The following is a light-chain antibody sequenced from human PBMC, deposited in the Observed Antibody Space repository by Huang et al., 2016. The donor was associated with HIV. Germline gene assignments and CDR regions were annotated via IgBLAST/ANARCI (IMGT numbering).Light chain of an antibody. V-gene: IGKV1-6*01. CDR3: LQDHNYPRT. J-gene: IGKJ1*01. CDR1: QGITDD. CDR2: GAS. Sequence: AIQMTQSPSSLSASVGDRVTITFRASQGITDDLAWYQQKPGKAPKLLISGASTLRSGVPSRFSGSGSGTEFTLTISSLQPEDYATYYCLQDHNYPRTFGQGTKVEI.